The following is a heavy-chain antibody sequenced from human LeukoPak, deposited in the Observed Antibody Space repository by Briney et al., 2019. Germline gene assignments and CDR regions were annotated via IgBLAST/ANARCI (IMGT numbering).Heavy chain of an antibody. CDR1: GGSITSGSYY. CDR2: ISYSGST. CDR3: AREGGSGWYLPFDY. V-gene: IGHV4-39*07. D-gene: IGHD6-19*01. Sequence: SETLSLTCTVSGGSITSGSYYWAWIRQPPGKGLEWIGSISYSGSTDYNPSLKSRVTISVDTSKKKFSLNLTSVTAADTAVYYCAREGGSGWYLPFDYWGQGTLATVSS. J-gene: IGHJ4*02.